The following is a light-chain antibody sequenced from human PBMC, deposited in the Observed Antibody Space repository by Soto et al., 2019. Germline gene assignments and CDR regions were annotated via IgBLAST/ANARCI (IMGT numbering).Light chain of an antibody. J-gene: IGKJ1*01. Sequence: EIVLTQSPATLSLSPGERVTLSCRASQSVSSDLAWYQQKPGQAPRLLMYDASNRATGIPARFSGSGSGTDFTLTISSLEPEDFATYYCQHYNSYSEAFGQGTKVELK. CDR3: QHYNSYSEA. CDR1: QSVSSD. CDR2: DAS. V-gene: IGKV3-11*01.